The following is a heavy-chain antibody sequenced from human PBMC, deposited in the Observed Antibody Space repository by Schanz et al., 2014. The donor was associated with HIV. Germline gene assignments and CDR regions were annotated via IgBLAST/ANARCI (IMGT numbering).Heavy chain of an antibody. D-gene: IGHD4-4*01. CDR2: IWNDGSNT. J-gene: IGHJ6*02. CDR1: GFTFGDYG. Sequence: QVQLVESGGGVVQPGRSLRLSCAASGFTFGDYGMHWVRQAPGKGLEWVAVIWNDGSNTFYADSVKGRFTISRDNSKKTVFLQMNNLRAEDTAVYYCARDRLHPGNGMDVWGQGTTVTVSS. CDR3: ARDRLHPGNGMDV. V-gene: IGHV3-33*01.